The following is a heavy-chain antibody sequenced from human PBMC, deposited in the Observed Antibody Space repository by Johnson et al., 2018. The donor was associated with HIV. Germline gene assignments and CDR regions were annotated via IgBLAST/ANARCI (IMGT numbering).Heavy chain of an antibody. J-gene: IGHJ3*02. CDR1: GFTFDDYA. D-gene: IGHD2-21*01. Sequence: VQLVESGGGLVQPGRSLRLSCAASGFTFDDYAMHWVRQAPGKGLEWVSGISWNSGSIGYADSVKGRFTLSRDNAKNSLYLQMNSLRAEDTALYYCAKEVAYCGGDCYSGAFDIWGQGTMVTVSS. CDR2: ISWNSGSI. V-gene: IGHV3-9*01. CDR3: AKEVAYCGGDCYSGAFDI.